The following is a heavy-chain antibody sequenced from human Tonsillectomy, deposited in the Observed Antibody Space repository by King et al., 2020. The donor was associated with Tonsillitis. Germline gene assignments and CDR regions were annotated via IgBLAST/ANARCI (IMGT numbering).Heavy chain of an antibody. J-gene: IGHJ4*02. CDR2: IDTSDGRT. V-gene: IGHV3-23*04. Sequence: VQLVESGGGLVQPGGSLRLSCAASGFTFTKYAMNWVRQAPGKGLEWVSTIDTSDGRTFYADSVRGRFTTSRDTSKNTLFLQMNSLRAEDTAIYYCAKDLLGGGYVNFDYWGQGALVTVSP. CDR3: AKDLLGGGYVNFDY. CDR1: GFTFTKYA. D-gene: IGHD2-15*01.